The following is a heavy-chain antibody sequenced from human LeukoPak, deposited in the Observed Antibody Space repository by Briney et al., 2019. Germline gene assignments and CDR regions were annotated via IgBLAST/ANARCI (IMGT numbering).Heavy chain of an antibody. J-gene: IGHJ4*02. CDR3: ARSTYDYVWGSSEYDY. CDR2: INPNSGGT. V-gene: IGHV1-2*06. D-gene: IGHD3-16*01. Sequence: ASVKVSCKASGYTFTGYYMHWVRQAPGQGLEWMGRINPNSGGTNYAQKFQGRVTMTRDTSISTAYMELSSLRSEDTAVYYCARSTYDYVWGSSEYDYWGQGTLVTVSS. CDR1: GYTFTGYY.